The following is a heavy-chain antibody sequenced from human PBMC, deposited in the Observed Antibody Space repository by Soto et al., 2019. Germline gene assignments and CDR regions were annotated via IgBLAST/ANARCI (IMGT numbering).Heavy chain of an antibody. J-gene: IGHJ3*01. V-gene: IGHV2-5*02. D-gene: IGHD3-16*01. CDR3: AHWEGEDSIRGSNKVAFDV. CDR2: IYGADGE. CDR1: GFSLSSSGVG. Sequence: ITLKESGPTLLQPTQPLTLTCTLSGFSLSSSGVGVGWIRQPPGKAMECLALIYGADGERYTPSLKTRLTLTKDTSKKQVVLTMTNMDPVATATYYRAHWEGEDSIRGSNKVAFDVWVQGAMVSVAS.